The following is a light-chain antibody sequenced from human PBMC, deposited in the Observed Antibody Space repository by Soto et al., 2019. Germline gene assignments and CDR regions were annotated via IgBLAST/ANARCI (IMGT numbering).Light chain of an antibody. J-gene: IGKJ1*01. Sequence: IHMTQSASSLSASVGDRVTIICRASQSISSWLAWYQQKPGKAPKLLIYDASSLESGVPSRFSGSGSGTEFTLTISSLQPDDFATYYCQQYNSYLTFGQGTQVDIK. V-gene: IGKV1-5*02. CDR2: DAS. CDR1: QSISSW. CDR3: QQYNSYLT.